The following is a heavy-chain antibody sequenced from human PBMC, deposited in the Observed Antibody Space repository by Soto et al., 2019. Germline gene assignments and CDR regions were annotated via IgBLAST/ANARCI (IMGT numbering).Heavy chain of an antibody. CDR1: GGTFSSYA. CDR3: AREIGAAGTDY. D-gene: IGHD6-13*01. V-gene: IGHV1-69*01. J-gene: IGHJ4*02. Sequence: QVQLVQSGAEVKKPGSSVKVSCKASGGTFSSYAISWLRQAPGQGLEWMGGIIPIFGSANYAQKVQGRVTITADDSTSTAYMGLSILRSEDTAVYYCAREIGAAGTDYWGQGTLVTVSS. CDR2: IIPIFGSA.